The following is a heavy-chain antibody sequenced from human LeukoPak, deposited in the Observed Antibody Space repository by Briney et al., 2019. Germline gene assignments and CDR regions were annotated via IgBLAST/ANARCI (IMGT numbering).Heavy chain of an antibody. D-gene: IGHD2-21*02. Sequence: PGGSLRLSYAASGFTFSNYAMSWVRQAPGKGLEWVSAISGSGGSTYYADSVKGRFTISRDNSKNTLYLQMSSLRAEDAALYYCTREPINGDCQFDYWGQGTLVTVSS. CDR3: TREPINGDCQFDY. J-gene: IGHJ4*02. V-gene: IGHV3-23*01. CDR2: ISGSGGST. CDR1: GFTFSNYA.